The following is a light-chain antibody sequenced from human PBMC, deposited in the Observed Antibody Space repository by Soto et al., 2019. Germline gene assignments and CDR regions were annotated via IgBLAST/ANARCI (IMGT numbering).Light chain of an antibody. CDR2: EVT. V-gene: IGLV2-8*01. CDR1: SSDVGGYNL. J-gene: IGLJ3*02. Sequence: QSVLTQPPSASGSPGQSVTISCTGTSSDVGGYNLVSWYQQHPGKAPKLMIYEVTKRPSGVPDRFSGSKSGNTASLTVSGLQAEDEADYYCSSYAGSRGVFGGGTKLTVL. CDR3: SSYAGSRGV.